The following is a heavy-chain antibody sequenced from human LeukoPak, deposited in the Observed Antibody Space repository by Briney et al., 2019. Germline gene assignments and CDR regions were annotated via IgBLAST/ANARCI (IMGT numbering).Heavy chain of an antibody. V-gene: IGHV4-34*01. D-gene: IGHD4-17*01. Sequence: SETLSLTCAVYGGSFSGYYWSWIRQPPGKGLEWIGEINHSGSTNYNPSLKSRVTISVDRSKNQFSLKLSSVTAADTAVYYCARADYGDYGYFDYWGQGTLVTVSS. CDR1: GGSFSGYY. CDR2: INHSGST. CDR3: ARADYGDYGYFDY. J-gene: IGHJ4*02.